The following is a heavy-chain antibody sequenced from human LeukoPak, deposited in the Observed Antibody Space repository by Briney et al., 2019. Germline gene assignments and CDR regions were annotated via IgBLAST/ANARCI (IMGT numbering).Heavy chain of an antibody. D-gene: IGHD5-24*01. Sequence: ASVKVSCKASGYTFTSYGISWVRQAPGQGLEWMGWISAYNGNTNYAQKFQGRVTITADKSTSTAYMELSSLRSEDTAVYYCARDAAVEMATTIPYYFDYWGQGTLVTASS. J-gene: IGHJ4*02. CDR2: ISAYNGNT. CDR1: GYTFTSYG. V-gene: IGHV1-18*01. CDR3: ARDAAVEMATTIPYYFDY.